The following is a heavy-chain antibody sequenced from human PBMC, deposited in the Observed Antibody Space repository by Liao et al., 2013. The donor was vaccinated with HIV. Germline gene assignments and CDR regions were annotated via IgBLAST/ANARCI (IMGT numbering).Heavy chain of an antibody. D-gene: IGHD1/OR15-1a*01. V-gene: IGHV4-30-4*08. J-gene: IGHJ6*03. CDR1: AASINSADHF. CDR3: ARVSNWNNYYYYIDV. CDR2: IYYSGTT. Sequence: QVQLEESGPGLVKPAQTLSLTCFVSAASINSADHFWTWIRQPPGKGLEWVGYIYYSGTTNYNPSLKSRLTISQDTSKNQFSLRLTSVTAADTAVYFCARVSNWNNYYYYIDVWGKGTTVTVSS.